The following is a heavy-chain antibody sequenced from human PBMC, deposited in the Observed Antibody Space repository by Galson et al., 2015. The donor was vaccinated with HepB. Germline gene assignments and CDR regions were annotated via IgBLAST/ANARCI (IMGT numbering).Heavy chain of an antibody. V-gene: IGHV3-53*01. CDR2: IYSGGYT. J-gene: IGHJ3*02. D-gene: IGHD6-19*01. CDR3: ARARYSSGWGGAFDI. Sequence: SLRLSCAASGLTVSSNYMSWVRQAPGKGLEWVSIIYSGGYTYYADSVKGRFTLSRDNSKNTLYLQMISLRADDTAVYYCARARYSSGWGGAFDIWGQGTMVIVSS. CDR1: GLTVSSNY.